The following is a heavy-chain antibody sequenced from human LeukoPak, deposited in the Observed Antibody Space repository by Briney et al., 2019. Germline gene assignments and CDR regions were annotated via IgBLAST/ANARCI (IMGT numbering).Heavy chain of an antibody. CDR2: ISYDGSNK. J-gene: IGHJ4*02. Sequence: PGGSLRLSCSASGFTFSNVWMNWVRQAPGKGLEWVAVISYDGSNKYYADSVKGRFTISRDNSKNTLYLQMNSLRAEDTAVYYCAKGGVPVVSPAVNWGQGTLVTVSS. CDR3: AKGGVPVVSPAVN. CDR1: GFTFSNVW. V-gene: IGHV3-30*18. D-gene: IGHD2-2*01.